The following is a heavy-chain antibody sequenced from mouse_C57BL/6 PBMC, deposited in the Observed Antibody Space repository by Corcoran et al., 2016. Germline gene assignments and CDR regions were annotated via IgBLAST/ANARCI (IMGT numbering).Heavy chain of an antibody. CDR1: GYTFTDYY. Sequence: QVQLKQSGAELVRPGASVKLYCKASGYTFTDYYINWVKQRPGQGLEWIARIYPGSGNTYYNEKFKGKATLTAEKSSSTAYMQLSSLTSEDSAVYFCARGYDGYYYAMDYWGQGTSVTVSS. CDR3: ARGYDGYYYAMDY. V-gene: IGHV1-76*01. J-gene: IGHJ4*01. D-gene: IGHD2-3*01. CDR2: IYPGSGNT.